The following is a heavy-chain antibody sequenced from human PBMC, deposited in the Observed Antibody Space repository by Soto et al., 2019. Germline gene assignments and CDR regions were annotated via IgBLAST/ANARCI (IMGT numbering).Heavy chain of an antibody. CDR2: IMPIFGTT. D-gene: IGHD6-19*01. Sequence: SVEVSCKASGGNFTSHCVSWVRQAPGQGLEFMGGIMPIFGTTNYAQKFRGRVTITADEPTSTVYMELRSLRSEDTAVYYCARVSGRGWYNWFDPWGQGTPVTVSS. CDR1: GGNFTSHC. CDR3: ARVSGRGWYNWFDP. J-gene: IGHJ5*02. V-gene: IGHV1-69*13.